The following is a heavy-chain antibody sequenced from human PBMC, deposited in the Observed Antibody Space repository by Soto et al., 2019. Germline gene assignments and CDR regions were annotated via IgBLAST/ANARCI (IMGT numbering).Heavy chain of an antibody. J-gene: IGHJ4*02. CDR1: GFTFSSYS. V-gene: IGHV3-21*01. CDR3: ARDLVRYFDWLKRKQNSYFDY. Sequence: GGSLRLSCAASGFTFSSYSMNWVRQAPGKGLEWVSSISSSSSYIYYADSVKGRFTISRDNAKNSLYLQMNSLRAEDTAVYYCARDLVRYFDWLKRKQNSYFDYWGQGTLVTVSS. D-gene: IGHD3-9*01. CDR2: ISSSSSYI.